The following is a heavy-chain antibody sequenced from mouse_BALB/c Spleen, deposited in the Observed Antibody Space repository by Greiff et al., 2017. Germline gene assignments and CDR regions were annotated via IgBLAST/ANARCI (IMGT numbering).Heavy chain of an antibody. D-gene: IGHD2-4*01. J-gene: IGHJ3*01. CDR3: AIPYYDYDVRFAY. Sequence: QVQLQQSGPSLVQPSQSLSITCTVSGFSLTSYGVHWVRQSPGKGLEWLGVIWRGGSTDYNAAFMSRLSITKDNSKSQVFFKMNSLQADDTAIYYCAIPYYDYDVRFAYWGQGSLVTVSA. CDR2: IWRGGST. V-gene: IGHV2-5-1*01. CDR1: GFSLTSYG.